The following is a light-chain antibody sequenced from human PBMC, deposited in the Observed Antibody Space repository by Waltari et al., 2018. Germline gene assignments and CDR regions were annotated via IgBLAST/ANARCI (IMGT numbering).Light chain of an antibody. V-gene: IGKV3-11*01. CDR2: DTF. CDR1: ESINIY. CDR3: QHRSNGRSWT. Sequence: EIVLTQSPATLSLSPGDTATLSCRASESINIYLAWYQQTSGQAPRLLIYDTFDRAAGLPSRFRGSGSGTDFTLTISSLEPEDFAVYYCQHRSNGRSWTFGQGTKVEIK. J-gene: IGKJ1*01.